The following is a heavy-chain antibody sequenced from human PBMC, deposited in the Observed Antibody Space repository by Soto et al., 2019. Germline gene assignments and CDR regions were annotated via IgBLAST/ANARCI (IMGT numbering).Heavy chain of an antibody. V-gene: IGHV4-59*01. D-gene: IGHD6-13*01. CDR3: ARTYSSSGMRTFDI. Sequence: SETLSLTCTVSGGSISNYYWSWIRQPPGKGLEWIGYIYYSGSTNYNPSLKSRVTISVDTSKNQFSLKLTSVTAADTAVCWCARTYSSSGMRTFDIWGQGTMVTVSS. J-gene: IGHJ3*02. CDR2: IYYSGST. CDR1: GGSISNYY.